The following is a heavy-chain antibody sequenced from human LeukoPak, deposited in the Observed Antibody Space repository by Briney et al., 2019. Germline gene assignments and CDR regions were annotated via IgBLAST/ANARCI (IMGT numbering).Heavy chain of an antibody. CDR2: ISSSSSYI. D-gene: IGHD6-6*01. CDR3: ARASSSSGYYFDY. V-gene: IGHV3-21*01. Sequence: PGGSLRLSCAASGFTFSSYSMNWVRQPPGKGLDWVSSISSSSSYIYYADSVKGRFTISRDNAKNSLYLQMNNLRAEDTAVYYCARASSSSGYYFDYWGQGTLVTVSS. CDR1: GFTFSSYS. J-gene: IGHJ4*02.